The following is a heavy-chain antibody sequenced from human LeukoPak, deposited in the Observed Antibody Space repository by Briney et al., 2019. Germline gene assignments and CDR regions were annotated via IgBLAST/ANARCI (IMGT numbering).Heavy chain of an antibody. CDR3: AQKAPYSPAYSQH. D-gene: IGHD2-15*01. V-gene: IGHV4-4*07. CDR2: IYTSGST. J-gene: IGHJ1*01. Sequence: SETLSLTCTVSGGSISSYYWSWIRQPAGKGLEWIGRIYTSGSTNYNPSLKSRVTISADTSKNQFSLKLNSVTAADTAVYYCAQKAPYSPAYSQHWGQGTLVTVSS. CDR1: GGSISSYY.